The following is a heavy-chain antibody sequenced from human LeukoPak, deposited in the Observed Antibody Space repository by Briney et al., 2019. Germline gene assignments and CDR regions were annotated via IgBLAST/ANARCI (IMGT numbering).Heavy chain of an antibody. D-gene: IGHD3-10*01. V-gene: IGHV4-39*01. Sequence: SETLSLTCAVSGASVSGSNYYWGWIRQPPGKGLEWIGNIYSSGSTYYNASLQSRVTISIDTSKNQFSLRLNSVTAADTAVYYCAGRWGTVVQGVIDYWGQGTLVTVSS. J-gene: IGHJ4*02. CDR2: IYSSGST. CDR1: GASVSGSNYY. CDR3: AGRWGTVVQGVIDY.